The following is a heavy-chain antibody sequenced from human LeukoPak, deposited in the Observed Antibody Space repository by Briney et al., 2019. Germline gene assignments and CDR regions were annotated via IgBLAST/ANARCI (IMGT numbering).Heavy chain of an antibody. D-gene: IGHD2-15*01. CDR1: GYSFPTYW. J-gene: IGHJ4*02. CDR2: IYPGDSDT. V-gene: IGHV5-51*01. CDR3: ARARYCSGGSCYAEY. Sequence: GESLKISCKGSGYSFPTYWIGWVRQMPGKGLEWMGIIYPGDSDTRYSPSFQGQVTISADTSISTAYLQWSSLKASDTAMYYCARARYCSGGSCYAEYWGQGTLVTVSS.